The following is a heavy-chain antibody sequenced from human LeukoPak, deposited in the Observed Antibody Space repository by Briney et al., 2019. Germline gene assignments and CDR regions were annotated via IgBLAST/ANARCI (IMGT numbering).Heavy chain of an antibody. CDR2: MNPNSGNT. V-gene: IGHV1-8*01. CDR3: ARWGRKTGSDNFDY. Sequence: ASVKVSCKASRYTFTSYDINWVRQATGQGLEWMGWMNPNSGNTGYAQKFQGRVTMTRNTSISTAYMELSSLRSEDTAVYYCARWGRKTGSDNFDYWGQGTLVTVSS. D-gene: IGHD1-1*01. J-gene: IGHJ4*02. CDR1: RYTFTSYD.